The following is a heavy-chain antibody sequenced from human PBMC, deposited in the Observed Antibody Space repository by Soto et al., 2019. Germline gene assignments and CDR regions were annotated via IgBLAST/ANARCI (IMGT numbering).Heavy chain of an antibody. J-gene: IGHJ3*02. Sequence: QVQLQESGPGLVKPSGTLSLTCAVSGGSISSSNWWSWVRQPPGKGLEWIGEIYHSGSTNYNPSLKSGGTISVDKSKNQFPLKLGSVAAADRAVYYCARETPGPVTTEGAFDIWGQGTMVTVSS. D-gene: IGHD4-17*01. CDR1: GGSISSSNW. V-gene: IGHV4-4*02. CDR3: ARETPGPVTTEGAFDI. CDR2: IYHSGST.